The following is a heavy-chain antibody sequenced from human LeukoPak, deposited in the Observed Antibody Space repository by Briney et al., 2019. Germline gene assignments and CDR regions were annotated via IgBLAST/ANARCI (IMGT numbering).Heavy chain of an antibody. Sequence: PSETLSLTCAVSGYSISSGYYWGWIRQPPGKGLEWIGSIYHSGSTYYNSSLKSRVTISVDTSKNQFSLKLSSVTAADTAVYYCARRSIPFDYWGQGTLVTVSS. J-gene: IGHJ4*02. CDR3: ARRSIPFDY. V-gene: IGHV4-38-2*01. CDR1: GYSISSGYY. CDR2: IYHSGST. D-gene: IGHD6-6*01.